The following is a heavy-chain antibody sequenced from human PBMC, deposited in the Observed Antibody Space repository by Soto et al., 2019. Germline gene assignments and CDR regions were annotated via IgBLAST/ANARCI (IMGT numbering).Heavy chain of an antibody. CDR2: IYYSGST. CDR1: GGSISSYY. J-gene: IGHJ4*02. V-gene: IGHV4-59*08. Sequence: PSETLSLTCTVSGGSISSYYWSWIRQPPGKGLEWIGYIYYSGSTNYNPSLKSRVTISVDTSKNQFSLKLSSVTAADTAVYYCETSYYSSGWYRFGFDYWGQGTLVTVSS. CDR3: ETSYYSSGWYRFGFDY. D-gene: IGHD6-19*01.